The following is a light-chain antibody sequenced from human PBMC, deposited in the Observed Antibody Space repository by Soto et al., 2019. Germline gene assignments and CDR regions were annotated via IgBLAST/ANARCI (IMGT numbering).Light chain of an antibody. V-gene: IGKV3-11*01. CDR3: EQRSNLPRT. CDR1: QSVSSY. Sequence: EIVLTQSPATLSLSPGERATLSCRASQSVSSYLAWYQQKPGQAPRLLIYDASNRTPGIPARFRGSGSGTDFNLSISSLEPEGFAVYYCEQRSNLPRTFGHGTRLEI. J-gene: IGKJ5*01. CDR2: DAS.